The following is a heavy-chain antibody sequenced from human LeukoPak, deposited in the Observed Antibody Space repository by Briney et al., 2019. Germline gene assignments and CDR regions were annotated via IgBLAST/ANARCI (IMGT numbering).Heavy chain of an antibody. Sequence: PGGSLRLSCAASGFTFSNAWMNWVRQAPGKGLEWVGRIKSKTDGGTTDYAAPVKGRFTISRDDSKNTLYLQMNSLETEDTAVYYCTTDHVWFGEFPFDYWGQGTLVTVSS. CDR3: TTDHVWFGEFPFDY. V-gene: IGHV3-15*07. CDR1: GFTFSNAW. CDR2: IKSKTDGGTT. J-gene: IGHJ4*02. D-gene: IGHD3-10*01.